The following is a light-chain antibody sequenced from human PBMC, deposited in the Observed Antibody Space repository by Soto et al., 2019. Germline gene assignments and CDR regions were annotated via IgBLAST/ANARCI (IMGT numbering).Light chain of an antibody. Sequence: QSALTQPASVSGSPGQSITISCTGTSSDVGGYNYVSWYQQYPGKVPKLIIYEVSNRPSGVSSRFSASKSDNTASLTISGLQAEDEADYYCSSYTSSNTLVFGEGTKLTVL. V-gene: IGLV2-14*01. CDR2: EVS. J-gene: IGLJ2*01. CDR3: SSYTSSNTLV. CDR1: SSDVGGYNY.